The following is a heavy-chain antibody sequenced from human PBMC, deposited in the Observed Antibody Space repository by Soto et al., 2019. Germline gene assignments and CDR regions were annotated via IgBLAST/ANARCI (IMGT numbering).Heavy chain of an antibody. CDR2: INPSGGST. V-gene: IGHV1-46*02. J-gene: IGHJ6*02. Sequence: GASLEVSCKASGYTFNSYYMHWVRQAPRQGLEWMGIINPSGGSTSYAQKFQGRVTMTRDTSTSTVYMELSSLRSEDTAVYYCARERFLEWSTHYYYGMDVWRQGTTVTVS. D-gene: IGHD3-3*01. CDR1: GYTFNSYY. CDR3: ARERFLEWSTHYYYGMDV.